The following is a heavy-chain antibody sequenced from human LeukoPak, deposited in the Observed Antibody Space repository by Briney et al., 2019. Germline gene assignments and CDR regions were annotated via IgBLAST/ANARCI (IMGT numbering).Heavy chain of an antibody. CDR3: ARENYYGSGSYSFNYFDY. J-gene: IGHJ4*02. CDR1: GGSISSSNW. Sequence: HPSETLSLTCAVSGGSISSSNWWSWVRQPPGKGLEWIGEIYHSGSTNYNPSLKSRVTISVDKSKNQFSLKLSSVTAADTAVYYCARENYYGSGSYSFNYFDYWGQGTLVTVSS. V-gene: IGHV4-4*02. D-gene: IGHD3-10*01. CDR2: IYHSGST.